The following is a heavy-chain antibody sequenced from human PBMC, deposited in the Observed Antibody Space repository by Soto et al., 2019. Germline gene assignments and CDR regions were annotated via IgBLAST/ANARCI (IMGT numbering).Heavy chain of an antibody. CDR3: ARQGLGSGSYYFDY. CDR2: IYYSGST. D-gene: IGHD3-10*01. Sequence: PSETLSLTCTVSGGSISSSSYYWGWIRQPPGKGLEWIGSIYYSGSTYYNPSLKSRVTISVDTSKNQFSLKLSSVTAADTAVYYCARQGLGSGSYYFDYWGQGTLVTVSS. J-gene: IGHJ4*02. CDR1: GGSISSSSYY. V-gene: IGHV4-39*01.